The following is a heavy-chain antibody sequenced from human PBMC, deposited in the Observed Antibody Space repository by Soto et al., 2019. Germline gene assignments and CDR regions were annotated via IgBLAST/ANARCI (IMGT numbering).Heavy chain of an antibody. CDR1: GGSISSSSYY. Sequence: TSETLSLTCTVSGGSISSSSYYWGWIRQPPGKGLEWIGSIYYSGSTYYNPSLKSRVTISVDTSKNQFSLKLSSVTAADTAVYYCAGLTFGGDQGYYYGMDVWGQGTTVTVSS. CDR3: AGLTFGGDQGYYYGMDV. V-gene: IGHV4-39*01. CDR2: IYYSGST. D-gene: IGHD3-16*01. J-gene: IGHJ6*02.